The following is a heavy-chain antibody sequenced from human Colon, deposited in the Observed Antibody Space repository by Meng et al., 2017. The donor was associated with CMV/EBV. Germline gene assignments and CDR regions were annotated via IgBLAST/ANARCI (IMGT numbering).Heavy chain of an antibody. D-gene: IGHD5-12*01. CDR3: VRGGYSGTQTGGVQEY. CDR1: GGSISTYY. V-gene: IGHV4-4*07. Sequence: QGQLQESGPGLVKPSATLSLTCTVSGGSISTYYWSWIRQPAWEGLEWLGRISTNRNTDYNPSLNSRATIWLDTSNNQFSLKLTSVTAADTAVYYCVRGGYSGTQTGGVQEYWGQGTLVTVSS. CDR2: ISTNRNT. J-gene: IGHJ4*02.